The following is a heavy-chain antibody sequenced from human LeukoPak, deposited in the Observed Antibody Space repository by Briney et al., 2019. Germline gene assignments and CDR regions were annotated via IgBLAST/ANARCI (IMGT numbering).Heavy chain of an antibody. CDR1: GGSISSGDYY. CDR3: AAGGYCGGDCYSPVDY. D-gene: IGHD2-21*02. V-gene: IGHV4-30-4*08. Sequence: SQTLSLTCTVSGGSISSGDYYWSWIRQPPGKGLEWIGEINHSGSTNYNPSLKSRVTISVDTSKNQFSLKLSSVTAADTAVYYCAAGGYCGGDCYSPVDYWGQGTLVTVSS. CDR2: INHSGST. J-gene: IGHJ4*02.